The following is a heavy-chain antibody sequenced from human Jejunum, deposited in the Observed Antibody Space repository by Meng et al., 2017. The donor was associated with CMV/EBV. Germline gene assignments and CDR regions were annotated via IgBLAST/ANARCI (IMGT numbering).Heavy chain of an antibody. Sequence: LKFSCSASGFAFSDCFMVWVRQAPGKGLEWVANIDQDGSQTYYVDSVKGRFTISRDNAKKSLYLQMNSLRAEDTAVYYCASHAGYWGQGTLVTVSS. V-gene: IGHV3-7*01. CDR3: ASHAGY. CDR1: GFAFSDCF. J-gene: IGHJ4*02. CDR2: IDQDGSQT.